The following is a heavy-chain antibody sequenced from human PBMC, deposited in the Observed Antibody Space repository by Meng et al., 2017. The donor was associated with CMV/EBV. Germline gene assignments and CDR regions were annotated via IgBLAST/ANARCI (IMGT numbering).Heavy chain of an antibody. Sequence: SVKVSCKASGCTFSSYAISWVRQAPGQGLEWMGGIIPIFGTANYAQKFQGRVTITTDESTSTAYMELSSLGSEDTAVYYCARGNSSYRRSYYYGMDVWGQGTTVTVSS. D-gene: IGHD6-6*01. CDR3: ARGNSSYRRSYYYGMDV. CDR1: GCTFSSYA. V-gene: IGHV1-69*05. CDR2: IIPIFGTA. J-gene: IGHJ6*02.